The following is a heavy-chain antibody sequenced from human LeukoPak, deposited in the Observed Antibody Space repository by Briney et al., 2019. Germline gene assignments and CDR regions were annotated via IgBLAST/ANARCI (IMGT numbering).Heavy chain of an antibody. D-gene: IGHD3-22*01. Sequence: SETLSLTCAVSGGSISSDNWWSWVRQPPGKGLEWIGEIYHTGSTNYNPSLKSRVTISVDKSKNQFSLKLTSVTAADTAVYYCASRRYYDSTGYFPDWGQGTLVTVSS. CDR3: ASRRYYDSTGYFPD. V-gene: IGHV4-4*02. J-gene: IGHJ4*02. CDR2: IYHTGST. CDR1: GGSISSDNW.